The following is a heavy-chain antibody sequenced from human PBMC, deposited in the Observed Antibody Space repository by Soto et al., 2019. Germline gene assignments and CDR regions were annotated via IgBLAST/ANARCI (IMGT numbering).Heavy chain of an antibody. D-gene: IGHD5-18*01. J-gene: IGHJ5*02. CDR2: IYSGGST. Sequence: EVRLVESGGALIQPGGSLRLSCAASGFNVSSNYMNWVRQAPGKGLEWVSVIYSGGSTYYADSVKGRFTISRDNSKNTLYHQMNSLRAEDTAVYYCAREERGYGPWGQGTLVTVSS. V-gene: IGHV3-53*01. CDR1: GFNVSSNY. CDR3: AREERGYGP.